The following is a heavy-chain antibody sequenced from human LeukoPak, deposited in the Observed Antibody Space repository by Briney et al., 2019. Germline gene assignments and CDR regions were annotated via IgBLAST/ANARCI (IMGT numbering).Heavy chain of an antibody. Sequence: GGSLRLSCAASGFTFSTYSMNWVRQAPGKGLEWVSYISNSGSTIYYADSVKGRFTISRDNAKNSLYLQMNSLRAEDTAVYYCARARTRYYYDSSGYLADAFDIWGQGTMVTVSS. CDR1: GFTFSTYS. V-gene: IGHV3-48*01. D-gene: IGHD3-22*01. CDR2: ISNSGSTI. J-gene: IGHJ3*02. CDR3: ARARTRYYYDSSGYLADAFDI.